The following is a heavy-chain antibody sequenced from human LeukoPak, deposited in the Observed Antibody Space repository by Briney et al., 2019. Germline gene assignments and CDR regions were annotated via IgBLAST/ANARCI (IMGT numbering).Heavy chain of an antibody. J-gene: IGHJ4*02. V-gene: IGHV3-33*01. CDR3: ARDGEYSSSYSDY. Sequence: PEGSLRLSCAASGFTFSSYGMHWVRQAPGKGLEWVAVIWYDGSNKYYADSVKGRFTISRDNSKNTLYLQMNSLRAEDTAVYYCARDGEYSSSYSDYWGQGTLVTVSS. CDR1: GFTFSSYG. CDR2: IWYDGSNK. D-gene: IGHD6-6*01.